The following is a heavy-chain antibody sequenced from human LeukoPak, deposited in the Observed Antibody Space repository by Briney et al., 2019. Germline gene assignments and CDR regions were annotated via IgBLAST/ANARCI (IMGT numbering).Heavy chain of an antibody. D-gene: IGHD3-3*01. V-gene: IGHV4-59*12. CDR3: ARTYFGVVTPNWFDP. CDR2: IYHSGST. CDR1: GGSISSYY. J-gene: IGHJ5*02. Sequence: SETLSLTCTVSGGSISSYYWSWIRQPPGKGLEWIGYIYHSGSTYYNPSLKSRVTISVDRSKNQFSLKLSSVTAADTAVYYCARTYFGVVTPNWFDPWGQGTLVTVSS.